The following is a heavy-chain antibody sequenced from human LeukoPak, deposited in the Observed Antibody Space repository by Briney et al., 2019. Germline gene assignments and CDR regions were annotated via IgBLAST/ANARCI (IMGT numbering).Heavy chain of an antibody. CDR3: ARGIAAPGTDY. J-gene: IGHJ4*02. Sequence: PGGSLRLSCAASGFTFSNYGMHWVRQAPGKGLEWVAVISYEGGTKYYVDSVKGRFTISRDNSKNTLYLQMNSLRAEDSAVYYCARGIAAPGTDYWGQGTLVTVSS. V-gene: IGHV3-30*03. D-gene: IGHD6-13*01. CDR2: ISYEGGTK. CDR1: GFTFSNYG.